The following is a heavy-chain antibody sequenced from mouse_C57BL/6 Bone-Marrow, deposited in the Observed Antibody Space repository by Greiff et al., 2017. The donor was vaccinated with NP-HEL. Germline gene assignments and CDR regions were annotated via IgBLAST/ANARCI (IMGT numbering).Heavy chain of an antibody. CDR2: IWTGGGT. J-gene: IGHJ1*03. D-gene: IGHD1-1*01. V-gene: IGHV2-9-1*01. CDR1: GFSLTSYA. CDR3: ARNKDELPYWYFDV. Sequence: VQLKESGPGLVAPSQSLSITCTVSGFSLTSYAISWVRQPPGKGLEWLGVIWTGGGTNYNSALKSRLSISKDNSKSQVFLKMNSLQTDDTARYYCARNKDELPYWYFDVWGTGTTVTVSS.